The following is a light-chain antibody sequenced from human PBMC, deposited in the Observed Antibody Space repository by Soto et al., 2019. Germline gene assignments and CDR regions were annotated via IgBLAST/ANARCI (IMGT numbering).Light chain of an antibody. Sequence: DIHLTQSPSSLSASFGDEVTITCRASQSIRSYLNWVQQKPGKAPKLLIYDASSLQTGVPSRFSGSGSGTDFSLTISSLQPEDFATYYCQQSYSTPPWTFGQGTKVDIK. CDR3: QQSYSTPPWT. V-gene: IGKV1-39*01. J-gene: IGKJ1*01. CDR2: DAS. CDR1: QSIRSY.